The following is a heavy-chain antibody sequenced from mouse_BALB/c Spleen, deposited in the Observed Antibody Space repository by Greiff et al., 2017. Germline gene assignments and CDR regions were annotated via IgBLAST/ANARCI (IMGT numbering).Heavy chain of an antibody. CDR2: ISYDGSN. J-gene: IGHJ4*01. D-gene: IGHD2-14*01. CDR3: ARGGYDGTPYAMDY. CDR1: GYSITSGYY. V-gene: IGHV3-6*02. Sequence: EVQRVESGPGLVKPSQSLSLTCSVTGYSITSGYYWNWIRQFPGNKLEWMGYISYDGSNNYNPSLKNRISITRDTSKNQFFLKLNSVTTEDTATYYCARGGYDGTPYAMDYWGQGTSVTVSS.